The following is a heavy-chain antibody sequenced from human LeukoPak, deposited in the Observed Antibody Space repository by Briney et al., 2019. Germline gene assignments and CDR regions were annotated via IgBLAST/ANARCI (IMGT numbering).Heavy chain of an antibody. J-gene: IGHJ4*02. CDR2: IYYSGST. CDR1: GGSISSYY. V-gene: IGHV4-59*01. D-gene: IGHD6-13*01. Sequence: SETLSLTCTVSGGSISSYYWSWIRQPPGKGLEWIGYIYYSGSTNYNPSLKSRVTISVDTSENQFSLKLSSVTAADTAVYYCASGWGSSWVDYWGQGTLVTVSS. CDR3: ASGWGSSWVDY.